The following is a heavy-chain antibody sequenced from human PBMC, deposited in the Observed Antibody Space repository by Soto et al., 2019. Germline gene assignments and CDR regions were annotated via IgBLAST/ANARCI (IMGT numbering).Heavy chain of an antibody. CDR1: GGSINSNNYY. V-gene: IGHV4-39*01. CDR2: IYYDGST. Sequence: PSETLSLTCTVSGGSINSNNYYWAWIRQPPGKGLAWIASIYYDGSTYYNPSLKSRVTISIDTSKNQSSLRLRSVTAADTAIYYCAKVVVAATRHTDFDSWGQGTLVTVSS. CDR3: AKVVVAATRHTDFDS. J-gene: IGHJ4*02. D-gene: IGHD2-15*01.